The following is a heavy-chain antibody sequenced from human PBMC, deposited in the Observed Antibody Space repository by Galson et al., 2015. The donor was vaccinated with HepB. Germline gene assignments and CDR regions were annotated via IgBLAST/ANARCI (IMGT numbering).Heavy chain of an antibody. Sequence: SLRLSCAASGFTFANYGLHWVRQAPGEGLEWVAIISYDGSDKKYADSVKGRFTVSRDNSKNTLYLQLHSVRTEDTAVYYCAREDNWNYWVYWGQGTLVTVSS. V-gene: IGHV3-30*03. CDR3: AREDNWNYWVY. D-gene: IGHD1-7*01. CDR1: GFTFANYG. CDR2: ISYDGSDK. J-gene: IGHJ4*02.